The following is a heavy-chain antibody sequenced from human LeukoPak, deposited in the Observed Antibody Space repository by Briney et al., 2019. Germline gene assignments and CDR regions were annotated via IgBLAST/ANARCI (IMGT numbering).Heavy chain of an antibody. CDR2: IIPALNIT. V-gene: IGHV1-69*04. Sequence: SVKVSCKTSGGTFSSSAITWVRQAPGQGLGWMGRIIPALNITSYAQKFQGRVTITADTSTSTAYMELSSLRSEETAVYYCARDQGLTAPPPYGLDVWGQGTTVTVSS. CDR1: GGTFSSSA. J-gene: IGHJ6*02. CDR3: ARDQGLTAPPPYGLDV. D-gene: IGHD5-18*01.